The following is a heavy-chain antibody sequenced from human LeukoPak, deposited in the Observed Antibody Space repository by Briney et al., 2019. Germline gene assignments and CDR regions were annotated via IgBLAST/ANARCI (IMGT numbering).Heavy chain of an antibody. Sequence: PGGSLRLSCTVSGFTVSSNSMSWVRQAPGKGLEWVSFIYSGGSTQYSDSVKGRFTISRDNAKNTLYLQMNSLRDEDTAMYYCTRDRARAGGEILDYWGQGTLVTVSS. V-gene: IGHV3-53*01. CDR3: TRDRARAGGEILDY. J-gene: IGHJ4*02. CDR1: GFTVSSNS. D-gene: IGHD3-10*01. CDR2: IYSGGST.